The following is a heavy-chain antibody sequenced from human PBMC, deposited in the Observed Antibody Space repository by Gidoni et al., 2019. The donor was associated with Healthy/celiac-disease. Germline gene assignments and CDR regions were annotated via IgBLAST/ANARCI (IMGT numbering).Heavy chain of an antibody. J-gene: IGHJ4*02. Sequence: QVQPQESGPGLVKPSETLSLICTVPGGFLSSYHWSWIRQPPGKGLEWIGYNYYSRSTNYNPSLKSRVTISVNTAKNQFSLKLSSVTAADTAVYYCARHQPYYYDSSGYPYYFDYWGQGTLVTVSS. CDR3: ARHQPYYYDSSGYPYYFDY. V-gene: IGHV4-59*01. CDR2: NYYSRST. D-gene: IGHD3-22*01. CDR1: GGFLSSYH.